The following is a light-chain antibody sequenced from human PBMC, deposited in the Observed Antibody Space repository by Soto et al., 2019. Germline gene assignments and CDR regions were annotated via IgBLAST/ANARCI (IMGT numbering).Light chain of an antibody. Sequence: QSALTQPASVSGSPGQSITISCTGTSSDVGGYNYVSWYQQHPGKAHKLMIYDISNRPSGVSNRFSGSKSGNTASLTISGLQTDDEADYFCSSYTSSSTRVFGTGTKLTVL. CDR3: SSYTSSSTRV. CDR1: SSDVGGYNY. V-gene: IGLV2-14*01. J-gene: IGLJ1*01. CDR2: DIS.